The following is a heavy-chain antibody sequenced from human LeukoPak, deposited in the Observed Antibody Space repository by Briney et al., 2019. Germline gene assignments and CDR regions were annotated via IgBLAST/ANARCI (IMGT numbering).Heavy chain of an antibody. CDR3: ARDRSGYYDSSGYYRYFDY. CDR2: ISSSSSYI. J-gene: IGHJ4*02. D-gene: IGHD3-22*01. CDR1: GFTFSSYS. Sequence: GGSLRLSCAASGFTFSSYSVNWVRQAPGKGLEWVSSISSSSSYIYYADSVKGRFTISRDNAKNSLYLQMNSLRAEDTAVYYCARDRSGYYDSSGYYRYFDYWGQGTLVTVSS. V-gene: IGHV3-21*01.